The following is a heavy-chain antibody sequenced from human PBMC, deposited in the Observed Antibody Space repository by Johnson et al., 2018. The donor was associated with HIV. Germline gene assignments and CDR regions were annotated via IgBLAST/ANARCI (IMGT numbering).Heavy chain of an antibody. V-gene: IGHV3-66*02. CDR2: IYSGGST. CDR3: ARVRVGAFDI. J-gene: IGHJ3*02. D-gene: IGHD1-26*01. Sequence: VQLVESGGGLVQPGGSLRLSCAASGFTFSSYGMHWIRQAPGKGLEWVSIIYSGGSTYYTRSVKGRFTISRDNSKNMLFLQINSLRVEDTAVYYCARVRVGAFDIWGQGTMVTVSS. CDR1: GFTFSSYG.